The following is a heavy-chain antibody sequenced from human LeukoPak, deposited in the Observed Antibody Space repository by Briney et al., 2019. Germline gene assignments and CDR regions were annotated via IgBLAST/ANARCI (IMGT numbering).Heavy chain of an antibody. CDR3: AKGHSGSY. Sequence: GGSLRLSCAASGVTFSSYAMSWVRQAPGKGLEWVSAISGSGGSTYYADSVKGRVTISRDNSKNTLYLQMNTLRAEDTAVYHCAKGHSGSYFGQGTLVTVSS. CDR1: GVTFSSYA. CDR2: ISGSGGST. D-gene: IGHD1-26*01. J-gene: IGHJ4*02. V-gene: IGHV3-23*01.